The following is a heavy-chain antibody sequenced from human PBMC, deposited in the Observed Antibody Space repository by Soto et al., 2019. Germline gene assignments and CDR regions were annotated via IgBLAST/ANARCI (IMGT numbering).Heavy chain of an antibody. CDR1: GFTVSSNY. J-gene: IGHJ6*03. CDR3: ASDAFRLRTIFGVVIRTHYYMDV. CDR2: IYSGGST. Sequence: EVQLVESGGGLVQPGGSLRLSCAASGFTVSSNYMSWVRQAPGKGLEWVSVIYSGGSTYYADSVKGRFTISRDNSKNTLYIQMNSLRAEDTAVYYCASDAFRLRTIFGVVIRTHYYMDVWGKGTTVTVSS. D-gene: IGHD3-3*01. V-gene: IGHV3-66*01.